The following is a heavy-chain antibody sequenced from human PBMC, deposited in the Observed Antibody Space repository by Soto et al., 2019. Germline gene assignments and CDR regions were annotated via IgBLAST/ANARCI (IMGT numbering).Heavy chain of an antibody. D-gene: IGHD6-13*01. J-gene: IGHJ6*02. Sequence: PGGSLRLSCGSSGFTFRSFGMYCVRQAPGKGLEWVAVVSYDGNHKYYADSVKGRFTVSRDNAKNMLYLQMNSLRGEDTAVYYCAKDFEQQLVLNYGMDVWGQGTTVTGSS. CDR2: VSYDGNHK. CDR1: GFTFRSFG. V-gene: IGHV3-30*18. CDR3: AKDFEQQLVLNYGMDV.